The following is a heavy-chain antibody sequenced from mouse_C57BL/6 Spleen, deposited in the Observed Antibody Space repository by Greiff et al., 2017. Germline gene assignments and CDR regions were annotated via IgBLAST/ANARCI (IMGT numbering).Heavy chain of an antibody. J-gene: IGHJ2*01. CDR3: TRGTTVVANDY. V-gene: IGHV1-15*01. D-gene: IGHD1-1*01. CDR1: GYTFTDYE. Sequence: QVQLKQSGAELVRPGASVTLSCKASGYTFTDYEMHWVKQTPVHGLEWIGAIDPETGGTAYNQKFKGKAILTADKSSSTAYMELRSLTSEDSAVYCCTRGTTVVANDYWGQGTTLTVSS. CDR2: IDPETGGT.